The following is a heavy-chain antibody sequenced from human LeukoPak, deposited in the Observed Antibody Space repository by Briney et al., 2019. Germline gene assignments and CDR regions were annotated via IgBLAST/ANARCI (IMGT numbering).Heavy chain of an antibody. D-gene: IGHD3-10*01. CDR3: AKDKFGELLYLDY. CDR2: ISYDGSNK. V-gene: IGHV3-30*18. Sequence: PGRSLRLSCAASGFTFSSYGMHWVRQAPGKGLEWVAVISYDGSNKYYADSVKGRFTISRDNSKNTLYLQMNSLRAEDTAVYYCAKDKFGELLYLDYWGQGTLVTVSS. J-gene: IGHJ4*02. CDR1: GFTFSSYG.